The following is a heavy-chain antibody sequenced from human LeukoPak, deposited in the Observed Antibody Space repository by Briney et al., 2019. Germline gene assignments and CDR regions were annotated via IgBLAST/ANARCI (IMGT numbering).Heavy chain of an antibody. J-gene: IGHJ2*01. CDR3: ASTTLFHPYWYLDL. CDR2: IIPIFGTA. D-gene: IGHD2/OR15-2a*01. Sequence: ASVKVSCKASGGTFSSYAISWVRQAPGQGLEWMGGIIPIFGTANYAQKFQGRVTITADESTSTAYMELSSLRSEDTAVYYCASTTLFHPYWYLDLWGRGTLVTVSS. CDR1: GGTFSSYA. V-gene: IGHV1-69*13.